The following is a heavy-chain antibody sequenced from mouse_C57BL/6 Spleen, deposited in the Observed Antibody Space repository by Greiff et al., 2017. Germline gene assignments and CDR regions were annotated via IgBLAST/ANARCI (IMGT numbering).Heavy chain of an antibody. J-gene: IGHJ4*01. Sequence: EVKLQESGGDLVKPGGSLKLSCAASGFTFSSYGMSWVRPTPDKRLEWVATISSGGSYTYYPDSVKGRFTISRDNAKNTLYLQMSSLKSEDTAMYYCARQGTGSFYAMDYWGQGTSVTVSS. V-gene: IGHV5-6*01. CDR1: GFTFSSYG. CDR3: ARQGTGSFYAMDY. CDR2: ISSGGSYT. D-gene: IGHD1-1*02.